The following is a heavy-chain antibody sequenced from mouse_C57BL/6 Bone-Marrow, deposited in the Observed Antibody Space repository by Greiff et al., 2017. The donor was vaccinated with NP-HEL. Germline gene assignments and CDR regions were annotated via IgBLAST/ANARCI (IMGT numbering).Heavy chain of an antibody. CDR2: ISSGSSTI. D-gene: IGHD1-2*01. Sequence: EVNVVESGGGLVKPGGSLKLSCAASGFTFSDYGMHWVRQAPEKGLEWVAYISSGSSTIYYADTVKGRFTISRDNAKNTLFLQMTSLRSEDTAMYYCARGLRHYFDYWGQGTTLTVSS. J-gene: IGHJ2*01. V-gene: IGHV5-17*01. CDR3: ARGLRHYFDY. CDR1: GFTFSDYG.